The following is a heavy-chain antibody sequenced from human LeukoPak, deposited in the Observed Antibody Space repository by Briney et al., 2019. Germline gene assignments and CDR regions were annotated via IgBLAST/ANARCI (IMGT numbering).Heavy chain of an antibody. J-gene: IGHJ4*02. V-gene: IGHV3-23*01. D-gene: IGHD3-16*02. CDR2: ISGSGGST. CDR1: GFTFSSYA. Sequence: GGSLRLSCAASGFTFSSYAMSWVRQAPGKGLEWVSAISGSGGSTYYADSVKGRFTISGDNSKNTLYLQMNSLRAEDTAVYYCAKDVDYIWGSYRYRKGYFDYWGQGTLVTVSS. CDR3: AKDVDYIWGSYRYRKGYFDY.